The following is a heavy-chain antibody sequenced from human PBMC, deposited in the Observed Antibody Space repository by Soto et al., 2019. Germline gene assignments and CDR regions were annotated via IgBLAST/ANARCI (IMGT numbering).Heavy chain of an antibody. CDR3: ARAPLDSSSWYPPQYYFDY. D-gene: IGHD6-13*01. CDR1: GGSISSGGYY. Sequence: SETLSLTCTVSGGSISSGGYYWSWIRQHPGKGLEWIGYIYYSGSTYCNPSLKSRVTISVDTSKNQFSLKLSSVTAADTAVYYCARAPLDSSSWYPPQYYFDYWGQGTLVTVSS. CDR2: IYYSGST. J-gene: IGHJ4*02. V-gene: IGHV4-31*03.